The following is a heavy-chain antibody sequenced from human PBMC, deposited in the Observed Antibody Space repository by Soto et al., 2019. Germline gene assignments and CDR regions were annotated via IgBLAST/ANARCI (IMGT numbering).Heavy chain of an antibody. CDR3: ASPGYSYGHNWFDP. Sequence: LRLSCAASGFTFSSYSMNWVRQAPGKGLEWVSSISSSSSYIYYADSVKGRFTISRDNAKNSLYLQMNSLRAEDTAVYYCASPGYSYGHNWFDPWGQRTLVTVSS. V-gene: IGHV3-21*01. CDR2: ISSSSSYI. CDR1: GFTFSSYS. D-gene: IGHD5-18*01. J-gene: IGHJ5*02.